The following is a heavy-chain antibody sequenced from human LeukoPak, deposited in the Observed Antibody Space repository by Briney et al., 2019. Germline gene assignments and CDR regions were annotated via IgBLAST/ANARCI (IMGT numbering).Heavy chain of an antibody. J-gene: IGHJ1*01. D-gene: IGHD3-22*01. Sequence: GGSLRLSCAASGFTFSSYGMHWVRQAPGKGLEWVAFIRYDGSNKYYADSVKGRFTISRDNSKNALYLQVNSLRAEDTAVYYCAKYPYYYDSSGYYAEYFQHWGQGTLVTVSS. CDR3: AKYPYYYDSSGYYAEYFQH. CDR2: IRYDGSNK. CDR1: GFTFSSYG. V-gene: IGHV3-30*02.